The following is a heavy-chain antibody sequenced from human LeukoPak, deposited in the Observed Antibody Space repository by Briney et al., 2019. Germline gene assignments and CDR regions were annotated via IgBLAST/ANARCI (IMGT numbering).Heavy chain of an antibody. CDR1: GFTFSSYA. CDR3: ARDQRRDSSGWYVKSSLDY. V-gene: IGHV3-23*01. D-gene: IGHD6-19*01. J-gene: IGHJ4*02. CDR2: ISGSGGNT. Sequence: PGGSLRLSCAASGFTFSSYAMNWVRQAPGKGLEWVSAISGSGGNTNYADSVKGRFTISRDNAKNTLYLQMNSLRAEDTAVYYCARDQRRDSSGWYVKSSLDYWGQGTLVTVSS.